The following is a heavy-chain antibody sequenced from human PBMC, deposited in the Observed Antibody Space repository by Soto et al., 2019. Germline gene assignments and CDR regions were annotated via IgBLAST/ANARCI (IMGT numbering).Heavy chain of an antibody. D-gene: IGHD6-13*01. CDR1: GYTFTGYY. CDR3: ARAPTREQQLVQSDAFDI. V-gene: IGHV1-2*04. Sequence: ASVKVSCKASGYTFTGYYMHWVRQAPGQGLEWMGWINPNSGGTNYAQKFQGWVTMTRDTSISTAYMELGRLRSDDTAVYYCARAPTREQQLVQSDAFDIWGQGTMVTVSS. CDR2: INPNSGGT. J-gene: IGHJ3*02.